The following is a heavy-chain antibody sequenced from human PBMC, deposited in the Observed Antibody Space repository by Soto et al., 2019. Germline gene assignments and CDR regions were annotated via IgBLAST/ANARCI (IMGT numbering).Heavy chain of an antibody. D-gene: IGHD3-16*01. V-gene: IGHV4-59*01. J-gene: IGHJ3*02. Sequence: QVQLQESGPGLVKPSETLSLTCTVSGGSISSYYWSWIRQPPGKGLEWIGYIYYSGSTNYNPSLKRRVTISVDTSKNQFSLKLSSVTAADTAVYYCASSLGGDDAFDIWGQGTMVTVSS. CDR3: ASSLGGDDAFDI. CDR1: GGSISSYY. CDR2: IYYSGST.